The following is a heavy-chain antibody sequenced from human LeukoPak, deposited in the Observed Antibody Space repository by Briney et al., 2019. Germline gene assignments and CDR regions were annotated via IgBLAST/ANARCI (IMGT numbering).Heavy chain of an antibody. D-gene: IGHD5-12*01. Sequence: GGSLRLSCAASGFTFSSYGMHWVRQAPGKGLEWVAYIRYDGSNKYYADSVKGRFTISRDNSKNTLYLQMNSLRAEDTAVYYCAKDPTITLPAYYMDVWGKGTTVTVSS. CDR1: GFTFSSYG. V-gene: IGHV3-30*02. J-gene: IGHJ6*03. CDR2: IRYDGSNK. CDR3: AKDPTITLPAYYMDV.